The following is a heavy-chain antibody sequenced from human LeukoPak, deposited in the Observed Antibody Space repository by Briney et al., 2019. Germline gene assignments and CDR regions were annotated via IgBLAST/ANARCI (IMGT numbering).Heavy chain of an antibody. Sequence: VGSLRLSCAASGFTFSDYTMNWVRQAPGKGLQWVSSITGSSSYISYADSVKGRFTISRDNAKNSLYLQMNSLRAEDTAVYYCARDPGIADFDYWGQGTLVTVSS. D-gene: IGHD6-13*01. J-gene: IGHJ4*02. V-gene: IGHV3-21*01. CDR2: ITGSSSYI. CDR3: ARDPGIADFDY. CDR1: GFTFSDYT.